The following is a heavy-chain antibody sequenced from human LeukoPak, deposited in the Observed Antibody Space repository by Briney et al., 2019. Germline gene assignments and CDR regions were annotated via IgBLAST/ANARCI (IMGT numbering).Heavy chain of an antibody. CDR1: GFTFSSYS. J-gene: IGHJ6*02. Sequence: GGSLRLSCAASGFTFSSYSMNWVRQAPGKGLEWVSSISSSSSYIYYADSVKGRFTISRDNAKNSLYLQMNSLRAEDTAVYYCARGGDNVVSPMDVWGQGTTVTVSS. V-gene: IGHV3-21*01. CDR2: ISSSSSYI. D-gene: IGHD2-15*01. CDR3: ARGGDNVVSPMDV.